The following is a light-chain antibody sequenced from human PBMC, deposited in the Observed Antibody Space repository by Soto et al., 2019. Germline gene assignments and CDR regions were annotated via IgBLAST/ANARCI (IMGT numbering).Light chain of an antibody. CDR2: EGS. V-gene: IGLV2-23*01. CDR3: CSYAGSSTYVV. CDR1: SSDVGSYKL. J-gene: IGLJ2*01. Sequence: QSVLTQPASVSGSPGQSITISCTGTSSDVGSYKLVSWYRQHPGKAPKLMIYEGSKRPSGVSKRFSGSTSGNTASLTISGLQAEDEADYYCCSYAGSSTYVVFGGGTKLTVL.